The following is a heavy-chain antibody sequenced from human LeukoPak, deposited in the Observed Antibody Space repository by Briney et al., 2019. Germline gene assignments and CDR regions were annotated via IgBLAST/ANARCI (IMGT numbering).Heavy chain of an antibody. CDR3: ARGDYGSGSYFVDY. D-gene: IGHD3-10*01. V-gene: IGHV1-18*01. Sequence: ASVKVSCKASGYTFTSYVISWVRQAPGQGLEWMGWISAHNGDTNYAQNFQGRVAMTTDTSTSTAYMELNSLRSDDTAVYYCARGDYGSGSYFVDYWGQGTLVTVSS. J-gene: IGHJ4*02. CDR2: ISAHNGDT. CDR1: GYTFTSYV.